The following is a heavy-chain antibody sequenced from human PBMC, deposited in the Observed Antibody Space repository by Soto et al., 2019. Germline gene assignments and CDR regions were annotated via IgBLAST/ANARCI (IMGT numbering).Heavy chain of an antibody. Sequence: EVQLVESGGGLVNPGESLRLSGAASGFTFTNAWINWVRQAPGKGLEWVGRLKSKIDGGTTDFAAPVKGRFAISRDDSQNMVYLQRTSLKVEYIALYFCTTDSYRTMIVVRFYYWGHGTLVTVSA. V-gene: IGHV3-15*07. D-gene: IGHD3-22*01. CDR2: LKSKIDGGTT. CDR1: GFTFTNAW. CDR3: TTDSYRTMIVVRFYY. J-gene: IGHJ4*01.